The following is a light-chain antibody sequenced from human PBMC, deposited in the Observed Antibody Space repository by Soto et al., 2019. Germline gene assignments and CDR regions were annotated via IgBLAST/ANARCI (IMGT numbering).Light chain of an antibody. J-gene: IGKJ3*01. CDR1: QTVTSSY. Sequence: DIVLTQSPGTLSLSPGEGVTLSCRASQTVTSSYFGWYQEKHGQAPRLLIYGASSRATGIPDRFSGSGDWSDFPRIIRRVRAENSAVYYCQHYGGSPFTFGPGTKVDI. CDR2: GAS. CDR3: QHYGGSPFT. V-gene: IGKV3-20*01.